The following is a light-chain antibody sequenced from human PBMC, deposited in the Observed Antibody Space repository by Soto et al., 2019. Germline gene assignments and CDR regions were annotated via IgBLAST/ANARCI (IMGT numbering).Light chain of an antibody. Sequence: DIQMTQSPSTLSASVGDRVTITCRASQSISSWLAWYQQKPGKVPKLLIYDASSLESGVPSRFSGSGSGTDFTLTISSLQPDDFATYYCQQYNSYPYTFGQGTKVDIK. CDR2: DAS. CDR3: QQYNSYPYT. CDR1: QSISSW. J-gene: IGKJ2*01. V-gene: IGKV1-5*01.